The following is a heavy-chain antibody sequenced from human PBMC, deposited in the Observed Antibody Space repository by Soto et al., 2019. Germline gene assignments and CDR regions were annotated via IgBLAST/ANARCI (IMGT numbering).Heavy chain of an antibody. CDR2: ISGSGGST. V-gene: IGHV3-23*01. D-gene: IGHD1-26*01. J-gene: IGHJ4*02. CDR3: ARQRDGREGDY. CDR1: GFTFSSYA. Sequence: EVQLLESGGGLVQPGGSLRLSCAASGFTFSSYAMSWVRQAPRKGLEWVSAISGSGGSTYYADSVKGRFTISRDNAKNSLYLQMNSLRAEDTAVYYCARQRDGREGDYWGQGTLVTVSS.